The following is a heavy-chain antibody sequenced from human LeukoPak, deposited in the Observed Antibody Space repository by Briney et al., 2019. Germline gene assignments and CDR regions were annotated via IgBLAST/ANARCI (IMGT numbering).Heavy chain of an antibody. CDR2: IDTNTGNP. J-gene: IGHJ4*02. Sequence: ASVKVSCKASGYTFTSYAMNWVRQAPGQGLEWMGWIDTNTGNPTYAQGFIGRFVFSLDTSVTTAYLQISSLKAEDTAVYYCARGYDTTGYFSYWGREPWSPSPQ. D-gene: IGHD3-22*01. CDR1: GYTFTSYA. CDR3: ARGYDTTGYFSY. V-gene: IGHV7-4-1*02.